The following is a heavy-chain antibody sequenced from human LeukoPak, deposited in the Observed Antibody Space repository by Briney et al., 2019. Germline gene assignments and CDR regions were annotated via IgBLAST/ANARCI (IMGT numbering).Heavy chain of an antibody. V-gene: IGHV3-23*01. CDR1: GFTFSSYA. Sequence: RGSLTLSCAASGFTFSSYAMSWVRHAPGERLVWVLTICDKGGSTTYTHSVKGRSTISRDHSKNPLYLQMHSLIAQDAAVYDRAALARSDYFGSGSYIYYGMDVWGRGTTVSVSS. CDR3: AALARSDYFGSGSYIYYGMDV. D-gene: IGHD3-10*01. J-gene: IGHJ6*02. CDR2: ICDKGGST.